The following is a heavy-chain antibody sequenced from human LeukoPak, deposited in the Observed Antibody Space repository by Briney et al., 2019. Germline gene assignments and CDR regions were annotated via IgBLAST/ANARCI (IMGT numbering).Heavy chain of an antibody. J-gene: IGHJ5*02. CDR2: VSSDGGTV. D-gene: IGHD3-10*02. CDR3: AREGLSSGSCFSAWFDP. CDR1: GFTFSNYG. V-gene: IGHV3-30*03. Sequence: GGSLRLSCEASGFTFSNYGMHWVRQAPGKGLEWVAVVSSDGGTVYYADSVKGRFTISRDNSKNIMYVEMNSLRPDDTAMYFCAREGLSSGSCFSAWFDPWGQGILVSVTS.